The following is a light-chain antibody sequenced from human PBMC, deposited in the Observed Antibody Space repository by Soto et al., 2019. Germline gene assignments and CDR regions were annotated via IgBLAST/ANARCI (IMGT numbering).Light chain of an antibody. CDR2: DVS. V-gene: IGLV2-11*01. Sequence: QSALTQPRSVSGSPGQSVTISCTGTSSDVGGYNYVSWYQHHPGKAPKLMIYDVSKRPSGVPDRFSGSKSVNTASLTISGLQTEDEAEYYCCSFAGTYLVRFGGVTTVTVL. J-gene: IGLJ2*01. CDR3: CSFAGTYLVR. CDR1: SSDVGGYNY.